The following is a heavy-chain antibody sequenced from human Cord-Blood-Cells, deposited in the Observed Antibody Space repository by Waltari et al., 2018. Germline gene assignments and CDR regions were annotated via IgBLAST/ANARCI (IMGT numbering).Heavy chain of an antibody. V-gene: IGHV4-38-2*02. CDR2: IYHSGGP. CDR1: GYSISSGYY. CDR3: ARSSSWYEAYY. D-gene: IGHD6-13*01. J-gene: IGHJ4*02. Sequence: QVQLQESGPGLVKPSETLSLTCTVSGYSISSGYYWGWIRQPPGKGLEWIGSIYHSGGPDSNPSLKGRCTISVDTSKNQFSLKLSSVTAADTAVYYCARSSSWYEAYYWGQGTLVTVSS.